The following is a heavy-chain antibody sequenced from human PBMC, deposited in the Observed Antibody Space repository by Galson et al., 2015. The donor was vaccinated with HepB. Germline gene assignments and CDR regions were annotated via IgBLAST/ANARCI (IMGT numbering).Heavy chain of an antibody. J-gene: IGHJ6*03. CDR1: GGSISSGSYY. V-gene: IGHV4-61*02. CDR3: ARVALLMGKGPEPNYSYYYMDV. Sequence: TLSLTCTVSGGSISSGSYYWSWIRQPAGKGLEWIGRIYTSGSTNYNPSLKSRVTMSVDTSKNQFSLKLSSVTAADTAVYYCARVALLMGKGPEPNYSYYYMDVWGKGTTVTVSS. CDR2: IYTSGST. D-gene: IGHD3-10*01.